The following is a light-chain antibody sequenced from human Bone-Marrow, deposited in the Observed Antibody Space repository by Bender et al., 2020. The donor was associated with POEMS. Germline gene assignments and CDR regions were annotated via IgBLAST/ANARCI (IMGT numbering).Light chain of an antibody. CDR2: GND. CDR1: SSNIGGNA. V-gene: IGLV1-44*01. CDR3: SAWDGILNGWV. J-gene: IGLJ3*02. Sequence: QSVLTQPPSAPGTPGQRVTISCSGSSSNIGGNAVNWWQQLPGTAPKLLIYGNDQGPSGVPDRFSGSKSGASASLAISGLQSEEEADYFCSAWDGILNGWVFGGGTELTVL.